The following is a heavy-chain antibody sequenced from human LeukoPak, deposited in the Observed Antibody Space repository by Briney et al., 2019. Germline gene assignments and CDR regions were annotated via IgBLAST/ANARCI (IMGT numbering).Heavy chain of an antibody. CDR2: ISSSGSTI. D-gene: IGHD6-19*01. CDR3: ARLTCDSGCDVDY. V-gene: IGHV3-48*03. Sequence: PGGALRLSCAASGFTFSTCEMNWVREAPGKGLEWISDISSSGSTIYHADSVKGRFTISIHNAKNSLYLPMNSLRAEDTAVYYCARLTCDSGCDVDYWGQGTLVTVSS. CDR1: GFTFSTCE. J-gene: IGHJ4*02.